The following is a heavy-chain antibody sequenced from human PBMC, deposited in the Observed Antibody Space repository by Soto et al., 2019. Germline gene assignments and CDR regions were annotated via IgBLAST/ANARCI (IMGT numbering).Heavy chain of an antibody. D-gene: IGHD2-21*02. CDR3: ARVRAPSAYCGGDCYYFDY. V-gene: IGHV1-69*13. CDR2: IIPIFGTA. CDR1: GGTFSSYA. Sequence: ASVKVSCKASGGTFSSYAISWVRQAPGQGLEWMGGIIPIFGTANYAQKFQGRVTITADESTSTAYMELSSLRSEDTAVYYCARVRAPSAYCGGDCYYFDYWGQGTLVTVSS. J-gene: IGHJ4*02.